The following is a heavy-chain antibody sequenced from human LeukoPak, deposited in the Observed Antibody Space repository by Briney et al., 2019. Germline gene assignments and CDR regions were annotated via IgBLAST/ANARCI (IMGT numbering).Heavy chain of an antibody. CDR3: ARVVDTAMVPFDY. Sequence: ASVKVSCKASGYTFTGYYMHWVRQAPGQGLEWMGWINPNSGGTNYAQKFQGRVTMTKDTSISTAYMELSRLRSDDTAVYYCARVVDTAMVPFDYWGQGTLVTVSS. CDR2: INPNSGGT. J-gene: IGHJ4*02. V-gene: IGHV1-2*02. CDR1: GYTFTGYY. D-gene: IGHD5-18*01.